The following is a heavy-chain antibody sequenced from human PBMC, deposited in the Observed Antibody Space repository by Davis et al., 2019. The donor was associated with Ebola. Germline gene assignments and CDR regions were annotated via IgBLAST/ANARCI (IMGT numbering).Heavy chain of an antibody. CDR1: RGTFSSYA. V-gene: IGHV1-69*06. Sequence: SVNVPCMASRGTFSSYAISWVRQAPGQGLEWMGGIIPIFGKANYAQKFQGRVTITADKSTSTAYMELSSLRSEDTAVYYCARVSYDSSGYYLQYYFDYWGQGTLVTVSS. CDR3: ARVSYDSSGYYLQYYFDY. CDR2: IIPIFGKA. J-gene: IGHJ4*02. D-gene: IGHD3-22*01.